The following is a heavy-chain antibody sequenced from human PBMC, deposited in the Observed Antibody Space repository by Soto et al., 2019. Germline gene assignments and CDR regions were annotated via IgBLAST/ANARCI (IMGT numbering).Heavy chain of an antibody. Sequence: QVQLVESGGGVVQPGRSLRLSCAASGFTFSSYGMHWVRQAPGKGLEWVAVIWYDGSNKYYADSVKGRFTISRDNSKNTLYLQMNSLRAEDTAVYYCARHTSGWHYYDYWGQGTPVTVSS. J-gene: IGHJ4*02. V-gene: IGHV3-33*01. D-gene: IGHD6-19*01. CDR2: IWYDGSNK. CDR3: ARHTSGWHYYDY. CDR1: GFTFSSYG.